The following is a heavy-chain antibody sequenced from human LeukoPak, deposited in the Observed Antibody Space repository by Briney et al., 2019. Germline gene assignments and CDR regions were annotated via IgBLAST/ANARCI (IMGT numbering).Heavy chain of an antibody. CDR2: IDHTGIT. CDR3: ARVTGYVMEDYFDY. J-gene: IGHJ4*02. CDR1: DDSITIYY. V-gene: IGHV4-59*01. Sequence: SETLSLTCTVSDDSITIYYWSWIRQPPGKGLEWIGYIDHTGITNYNPSLNSRVTISRDTSKNHFSLELSSATAADTAVYYCARVTGYVMEDYFDYWGQGTLVTVSS. D-gene: IGHD6-13*01.